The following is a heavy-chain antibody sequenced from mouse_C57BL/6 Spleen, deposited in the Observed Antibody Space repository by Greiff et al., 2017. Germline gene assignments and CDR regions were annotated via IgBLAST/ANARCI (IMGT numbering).Heavy chain of an antibody. J-gene: IGHJ4*01. CDR3: VRSSITTEYYAMDY. Sequence: EVQLVESGGGLVQPKGSLKLSCAASGFTFNTYAMHWVRQAPGKGLEWVARIRSKSSNYATYYADSVKDRFTISRDDSQSMLYLQMNNLKTEDTAMYYCVRSSITTEYYAMDYWGQGTSVTVSS. V-gene: IGHV10-3*01. D-gene: IGHD1-1*01. CDR2: IRSKSSNYAT. CDR1: GFTFNTYA.